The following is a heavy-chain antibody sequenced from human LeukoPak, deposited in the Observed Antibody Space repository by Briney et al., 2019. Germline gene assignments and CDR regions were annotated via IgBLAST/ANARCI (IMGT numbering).Heavy chain of an antibody. CDR2: INPNSGGT. CDR1: GYTFTGYY. D-gene: IGHD6-13*01. Sequence: GASVKVSCKASGYTFTGYYMHRVRQAPGQGLEWMGWINPNSGGTNYAQKFQGRVTMTRDTSISTAYMELSRLRSDDTAVYYCARVWSSSGYGNFDYWGQGTLVTVSS. CDR3: ARVWSSSGYGNFDY. J-gene: IGHJ4*02. V-gene: IGHV1-2*02.